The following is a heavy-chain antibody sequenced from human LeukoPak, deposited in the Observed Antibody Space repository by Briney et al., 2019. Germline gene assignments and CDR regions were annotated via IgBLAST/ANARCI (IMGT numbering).Heavy chain of an antibody. J-gene: IGHJ4*02. CDR1: GFTSSSYS. Sequence: GGCLSLSCAASGFTSSSYSISWVRQAPGEGLEWVSSISSSSSYINYADSVKGRFTISTDNSKNSLYLQMDSLRAEQTAVYYCARSVQLERLSDYRGERTLVTVSS. CDR2: ISSSSSYI. D-gene: IGHD1-1*01. CDR3: ARSVQLERLSDY. V-gene: IGHV3-21*01.